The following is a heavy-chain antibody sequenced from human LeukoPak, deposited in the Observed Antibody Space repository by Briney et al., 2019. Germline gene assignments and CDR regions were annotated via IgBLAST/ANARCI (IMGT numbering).Heavy chain of an antibody. CDR3: AKGVVPAADRYFDY. CDR1: GFTVSSNY. V-gene: IGHV3-53*01. CDR2: IYSGGST. J-gene: IGHJ4*02. D-gene: IGHD2-2*01. Sequence: GGSLRLSCAASGFTVSSNYMSWVRQAPGKGLEWVSVIYSGGSTYYADSVKGRFTISRDNSKNTLYLQLNSLRAEDTALYYCAKGVVPAADRYFDYWGQGTLVTVSS.